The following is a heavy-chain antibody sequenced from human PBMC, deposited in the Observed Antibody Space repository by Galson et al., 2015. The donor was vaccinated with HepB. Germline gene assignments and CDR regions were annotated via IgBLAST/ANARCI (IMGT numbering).Heavy chain of an antibody. CDR1: GYTFTGYY. CDR3: ARPIYYCDSSGYDAFDI. Sequence: SVKVSCKASGYTFTGYYMHWVRQAPGQGLEWMGWINPNSGGTNYAQKFQGRVTMTRDTSISTAYMELSRLRSDDTAVYYCARPIYYCDSSGYDAFDIWGQGTMVTVSS. D-gene: IGHD3-22*01. CDR2: INPNSGGT. V-gene: IGHV1-2*02. J-gene: IGHJ3*02.